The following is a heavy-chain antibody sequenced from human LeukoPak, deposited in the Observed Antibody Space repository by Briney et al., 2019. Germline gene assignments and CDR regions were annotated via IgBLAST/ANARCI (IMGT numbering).Heavy chain of an antibody. CDR2: IYSAGST. CDR3: ARAKGYFDY. CDR1: GFTVSSNS. J-gene: IGHJ4*02. V-gene: IGHV3-53*01. Sequence: GGSLRLSCTVSGFTVSSNSMSWVRQAPGKGLEWVSFIYSAGSTHYSDSVKGRFTISIDNSKNTLYLQMNSLRAEDTAVYYCARAKGYFDYWGQGTLVTVSS.